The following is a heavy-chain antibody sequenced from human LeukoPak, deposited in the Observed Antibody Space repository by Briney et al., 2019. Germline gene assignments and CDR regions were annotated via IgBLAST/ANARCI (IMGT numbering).Heavy chain of an antibody. V-gene: IGHV3-7*01. CDR3: ARAGGSGYDDY. J-gene: IGHJ4*02. CDR1: GFTFSSYW. D-gene: IGHD5-12*01. Sequence: PGGSLRLSCAASGFTFSSYWMSWVRQAPGKGLEWVANIKQDGSEKYYVDSVNGRFTISRDNAKNSLYLQMTSLRAEDTAVYYCARAGGSGYDDYWGQGTLVTVSS. CDR2: IKQDGSEK.